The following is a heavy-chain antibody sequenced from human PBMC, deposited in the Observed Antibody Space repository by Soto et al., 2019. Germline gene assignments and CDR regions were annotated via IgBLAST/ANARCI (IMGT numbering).Heavy chain of an antibody. CDR3: ARVVYDILTGYYPYYYYGMDV. V-gene: IGHV3-30-3*01. Sequence: PGGSLRLSCAASGFTFSSYAMHWVRQAPGKGLEWVAVISYDGSNKYYADSVKGRFTISRDNSKNTLYLQMNSLRAEDTAVYYCARVVYDILTGYYPYYYYGMDVWGQGTTVTVSS. CDR2: ISYDGSNK. D-gene: IGHD3-9*01. CDR1: GFTFSSYA. J-gene: IGHJ6*02.